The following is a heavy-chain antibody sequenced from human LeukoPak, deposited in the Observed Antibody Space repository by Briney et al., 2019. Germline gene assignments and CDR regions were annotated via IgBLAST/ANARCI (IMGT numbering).Heavy chain of an antibody. D-gene: IGHD1-1*01. V-gene: IGHV1-46*01. CDR1: GYTFTSYY. Sequence: GASVTVSCKASGYTFTSYYMHWVRQAPGQGLEGMGIINPSGGSTSYAQKFQGRVTMTRDTSTSTVYMELSSLRSEDTAVYYCARDLGTKGNWFDPWGQGTLVTVSS. J-gene: IGHJ5*02. CDR3: ARDLGTKGNWFDP. CDR2: INPSGGST.